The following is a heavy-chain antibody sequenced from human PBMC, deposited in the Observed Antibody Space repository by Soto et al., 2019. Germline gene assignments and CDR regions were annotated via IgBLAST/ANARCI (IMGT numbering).Heavy chain of an antibody. J-gene: IGHJ4*02. CDR2: INPRGGTT. V-gene: IGHV1-46*01. CDR1: GYTFTSYY. Sequence: ASVKVSCKASGYTFTSYYIHWVRQAPGQGLEWMGIINPRGGTTDYAQKFQGRVTMTRDTSTSTVYMELSSLRFEDTAVYYCARDEGYYYDSSGYYLPLDYWGQGTPVTVSS. CDR3: ARDEGYYYDSSGYYLPLDY. D-gene: IGHD3-22*01.